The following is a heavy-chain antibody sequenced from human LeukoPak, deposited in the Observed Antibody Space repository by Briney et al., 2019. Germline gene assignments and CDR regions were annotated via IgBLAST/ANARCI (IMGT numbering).Heavy chain of an antibody. D-gene: IGHD6-19*01. CDR3: AKPISGGLAVAADWFHP. CDR1: GFAFSVYA. V-gene: IGHV3-23*01. CDR2: INANSGTT. Sequence: GGSLRLSCTASGFAFSVYAMSWLRQPPGKGLEWVSTINANSGTTSYAASVRGRFTISRDNSKNTLYLQLNTLRADDTATYYCAKPISGGLAVAADWFHPWGQGTLVVVSS. J-gene: IGHJ5*01.